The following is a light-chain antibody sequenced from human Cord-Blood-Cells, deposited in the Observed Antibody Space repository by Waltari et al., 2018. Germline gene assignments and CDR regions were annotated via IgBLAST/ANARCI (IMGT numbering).Light chain of an antibody. Sequence: QSALTQPRSVPGSPGQSVTISCTGTSSDVGGNHYVSWYQQHPGKAPKLMIYDVSKRPAGVPDRFSGSKSGNTASLTISGLQAEDEADYYCCSYAGSYTWVFGGGTKLTVL. CDR3: CSYAGSYTWV. CDR1: SSDVGGNHY. J-gene: IGLJ3*02. CDR2: DVS. V-gene: IGLV2-11*01.